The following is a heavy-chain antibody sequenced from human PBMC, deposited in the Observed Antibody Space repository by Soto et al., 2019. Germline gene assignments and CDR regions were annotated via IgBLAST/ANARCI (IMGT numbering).Heavy chain of an antibody. Sequence: ASVKVSCKASGYTFTSYGISWVRQAPGQGLEWMGWISAYNGNTNYAQKLQGRVTMTTDTSTSTAYMELRSLRSDDTAVYYCAGSSSSEPHLDYWGQGTLVTVSS. J-gene: IGHJ4*02. CDR1: GYTFTSYG. CDR2: ISAYNGNT. D-gene: IGHD6-6*01. V-gene: IGHV1-18*01. CDR3: AGSSSSEPHLDY.